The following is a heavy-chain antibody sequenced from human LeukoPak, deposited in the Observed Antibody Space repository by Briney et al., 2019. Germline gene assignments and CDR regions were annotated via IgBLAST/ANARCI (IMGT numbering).Heavy chain of an antibody. D-gene: IGHD2-2*01. CDR2: IWYDGSNK. J-gene: IGHJ5*02. Sequence: GRSLRLSCAASGFTFSSYGMHCVRQAPGKGLEWVAVIWYDGSNKYYADSVKGRFTISRDNSKNTLYLQMNSLRAEDTAVYYCARESLPYCSSTSCLGWFDPWGQGTLVTVSS. V-gene: IGHV3-33*01. CDR1: GFTFSSYG. CDR3: ARESLPYCSSTSCLGWFDP.